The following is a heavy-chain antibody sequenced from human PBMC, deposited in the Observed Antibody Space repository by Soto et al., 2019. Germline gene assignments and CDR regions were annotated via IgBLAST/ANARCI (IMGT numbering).Heavy chain of an antibody. CDR3: ARSPGYSSGWYGHLVSFDP. V-gene: IGHV1-69*13. CDR1: GGTFSSYA. CDR2: IIPIFGTA. J-gene: IGHJ5*02. D-gene: IGHD6-19*01. Sequence: SVKVSCKASGGTFSSYAISWVRQAPGQGLEWMGGIIPIFGTANYAQKFQGRVTITADESTSTAYMELSSLRSEDTAVYYCARSPGYSSGWYGHLVSFDPCGQGTLVIVSS.